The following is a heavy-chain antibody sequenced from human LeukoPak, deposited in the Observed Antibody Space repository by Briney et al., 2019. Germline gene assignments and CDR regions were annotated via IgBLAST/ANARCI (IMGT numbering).Heavy chain of an antibody. V-gene: IGHV4-59*01. D-gene: IGHD3-10*01. CDR2: IYYSGSP. CDR3: ARDSRFEWFGESLKGGRWPVNYYYYGMDV. J-gene: IGHJ6*02. CDR1: GGSISSYY. Sequence: SETLSLNCTASGGSISSYYWSWIRQPPGQGLEWIGYIYYSGSPNYNPSPESRVTISVDTSKNQFSLKLSSVTAADTAVYYCARDSRFEWFGESLKGGRWPVNYYYYGMDVWGQGTTVTVSS.